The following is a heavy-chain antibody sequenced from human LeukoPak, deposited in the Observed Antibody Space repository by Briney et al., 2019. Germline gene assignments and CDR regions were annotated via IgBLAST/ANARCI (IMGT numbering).Heavy chain of an antibody. CDR1: GFTFSSYT. CDR3: AKDTGVY. D-gene: IGHD1-1*01. V-gene: IGHV3-23*01. CDR2: ISGSGTST. Sequence: PGGSLRLSCAASGFTFSSYTMTWLRQAPGRGLEWVSIISGSGTSTYYADSVKGRFTISRDNSKNTLSLQMNSLRAEDTAVYYCAKDTGVYWGQGTLVTVSS. J-gene: IGHJ4*02.